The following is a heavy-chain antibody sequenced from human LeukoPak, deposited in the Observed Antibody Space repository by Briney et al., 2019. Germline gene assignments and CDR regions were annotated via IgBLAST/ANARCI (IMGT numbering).Heavy chain of an antibody. CDR2: IDTSGNT. D-gene: IGHD6-13*01. J-gene: IGHJ2*01. Sequence: SETLSLTCTVSGGSISSYYRSWIRQPAGKGLEWIGRIDTSGNTNYKPSLKSRVTMSVDTSKNQFSLKLNSVTAADTAVYYCARVSSSWYQDWYFDLWGRGTLVTVSS. V-gene: IGHV4-4*07. CDR1: GGSISSYY. CDR3: ARVSSSWYQDWYFDL.